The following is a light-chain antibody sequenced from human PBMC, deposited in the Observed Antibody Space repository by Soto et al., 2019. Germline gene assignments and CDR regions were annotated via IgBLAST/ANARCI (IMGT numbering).Light chain of an antibody. CDR3: QQSFGTSRT. CDR2: CAS. J-gene: IGKJ2*01. Sequence: DIQMTQSPSSLSASVGDRVTITCRASQSISSHLNWYQQRPGKAPKLLIFCASSLQTGVPSRYSGRGSGTDFTLSISRLHPEDFATYYCQQSFGTSRTFGQGTRLEV. CDR1: QSISSH. V-gene: IGKV1-39*01.